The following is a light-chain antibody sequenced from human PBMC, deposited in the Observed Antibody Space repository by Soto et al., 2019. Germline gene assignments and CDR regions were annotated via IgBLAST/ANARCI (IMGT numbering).Light chain of an antibody. Sequence: DIQMTQSPSSVSASVGDRVTITCRASQAINRYLAWYQQKPGKAPNLLIYTTSSLQSGAPPRFSGSGSGTDFTLNISCLEPEDFATYYCQQGNRFPLTFGGGTKVESK. J-gene: IGKJ4*01. CDR3: QQGNRFPLT. CDR2: TTS. V-gene: IGKV1-12*01. CDR1: QAINRY.